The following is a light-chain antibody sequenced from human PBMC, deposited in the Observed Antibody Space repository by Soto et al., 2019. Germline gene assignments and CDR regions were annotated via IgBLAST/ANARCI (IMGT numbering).Light chain of an antibody. V-gene: IGLV2-14*01. CDR2: EVS. Sequence: QSALTQPASVSGSPGQSITISCTGTSSDVGGYDYVSWYQHHPGKAPKLIIYEVSKRPSGVSNRFSGSKSGNTASLTISGLQAEDEADYYCSSYTTTSALVFGGGTKLTVL. CDR3: SSYTTTSALV. J-gene: IGLJ2*01. CDR1: SSDVGGYDY.